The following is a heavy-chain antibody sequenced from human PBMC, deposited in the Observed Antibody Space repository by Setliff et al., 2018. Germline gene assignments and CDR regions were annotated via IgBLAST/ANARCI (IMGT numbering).Heavy chain of an antibody. CDR3: ARGGTYRYFDY. V-gene: IGHV4-59*08. CDR1: GGSISSHY. J-gene: IGHJ4*02. Sequence: SETLSLTCIVSGGSISSHYWNWIRQPPGKGLEWIGYIYYSGTTNYNPSVNSRVTISLDTSKKQISLRLQSVTAADTAVYFCARGGTYRYFDYWGQGTLVTVSS. CDR2: IYYSGTT.